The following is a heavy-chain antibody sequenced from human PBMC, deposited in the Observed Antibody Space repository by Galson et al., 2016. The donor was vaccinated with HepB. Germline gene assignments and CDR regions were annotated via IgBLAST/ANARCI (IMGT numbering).Heavy chain of an antibody. J-gene: IGHJ5*02. CDR2: ISASGTRA. CDR3: AKDRQETYYGSGSYYKS. CDR1: GFTFSSYA. Sequence: SLRLSCAASGFTFSSYAMTWLRQGPGKGVEWVSSISASGTRALYADAVKSRFTMSRDNSKNTLYVQMDSLRVEDTAVYYCAKDRQETYYGSGSYYKSWGQGTLVTVSS. V-gene: IGHV3-23*01. D-gene: IGHD3-10*01.